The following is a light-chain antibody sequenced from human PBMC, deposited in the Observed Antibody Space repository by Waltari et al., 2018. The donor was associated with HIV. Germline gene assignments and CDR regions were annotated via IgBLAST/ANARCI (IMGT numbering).Light chain of an antibody. Sequence: HPASVSESPGQSITISCTGTSSDVGAYNFVSWYQQHPGKVPELIIFEVSNRPSGISGRFSGSKSGNTASLTISGLRAEDEADYYCSSFTRRNNVIFGGGTKLTVL. CDR1: SSDVGAYNF. J-gene: IGLJ2*01. CDR2: EVS. CDR3: SSFTRRNNVI. V-gene: IGLV2-14*01.